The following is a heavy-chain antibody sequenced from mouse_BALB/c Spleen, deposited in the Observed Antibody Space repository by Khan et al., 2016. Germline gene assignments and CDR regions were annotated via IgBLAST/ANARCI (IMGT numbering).Heavy chain of an antibody. CDR1: GYSITSDYA. J-gene: IGHJ4*01. D-gene: IGHD1-1*01. CDR3: DYGYAMDY. CDR2: ISYSGST. Sequence: EVQLQESGPGLVKPSQSLSLTCTVTGYSITSDYAWNWIRQFPGNKLEWMGYISYSGSTSYNPSLKSRISITRDTSKNQFFLQLNSVTTEDTAPYSCDYGYAMDYWGQGTSVTVSS. V-gene: IGHV3-2*02.